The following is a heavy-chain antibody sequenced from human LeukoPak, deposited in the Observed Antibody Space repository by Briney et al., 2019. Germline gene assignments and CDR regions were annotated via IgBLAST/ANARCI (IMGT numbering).Heavy chain of an antibody. V-gene: IGHV1-18*01. CDR3: ARNGLTMGAKSYYYYMDV. CDR1: GYTFTSYG. Sequence: ASVKVSCKASGYTFTSYGISWVRQAPGQGLEWMGWISAYNGNTNYAQKLQGRVTMTTDTSTSTAYMELRSLRSDDTAVYYCARNGLTMGAKSYYYYMDVWGKGTTVTVSS. J-gene: IGHJ6*03. CDR2: ISAYNGNT. D-gene: IGHD3-3*01.